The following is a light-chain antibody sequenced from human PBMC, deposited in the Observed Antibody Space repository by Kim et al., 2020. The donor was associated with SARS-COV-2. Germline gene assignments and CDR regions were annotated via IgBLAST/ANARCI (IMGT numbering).Light chain of an antibody. CDR2: GKN. V-gene: IGLV3-19*01. Sequence: SSELTQDPAVSVALGQTVRITCQGDSLRGYYATWYQQKPGQAPILVIYGKNDRPSGIPDRFSGSRSGSTASLTITGAQAEDEADYYCLSRDSGGDHLDWV. CDR3: LSRDSGGDHLDWV. J-gene: IGLJ3*02. CDR1: SLRGYY.